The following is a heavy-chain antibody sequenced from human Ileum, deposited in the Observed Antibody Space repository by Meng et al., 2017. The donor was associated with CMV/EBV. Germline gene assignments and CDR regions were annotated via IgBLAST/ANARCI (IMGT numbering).Heavy chain of an antibody. D-gene: IGHD2-2*01. J-gene: IGHJ4*02. CDR1: GDSVSSKSVT. Sequence: QVHFPRSGPGLVKPPQTPPLTCAISGDSVSSKSVTWNWIRQSPSRGLEWLGRTYYRSKWYNDYAVSVKSRITINPDTSRNHFFLQLSSVSPEDTAVYYCARNIFEDQMLPFGYWGQGTLVTVSS. CDR2: TYYRSKWYN. CDR3: ARNIFEDQMLPFGY. V-gene: IGHV6-1*01.